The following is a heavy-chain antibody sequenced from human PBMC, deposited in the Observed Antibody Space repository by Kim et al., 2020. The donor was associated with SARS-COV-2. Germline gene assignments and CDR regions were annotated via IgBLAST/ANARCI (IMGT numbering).Heavy chain of an antibody. V-gene: IGHV3-30*02. D-gene: IGHD2-8*02. Sequence: YYADSGKGRFTISRDNSKSTLYLQMNSLTPEDTAEYYCAKDRSATWSLDYWGQGTLVTVSS. J-gene: IGHJ4*02. CDR3: AKDRSATWSLDY.